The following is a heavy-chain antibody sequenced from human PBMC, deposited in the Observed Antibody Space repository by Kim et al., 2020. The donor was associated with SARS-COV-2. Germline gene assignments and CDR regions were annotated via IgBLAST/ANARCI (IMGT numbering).Heavy chain of an antibody. Sequence: GGSLRLSCAPSGFTFSSYAMHWVRQAPGKGLDWVAVTSYDGSQTYYADSVRGRFIISRDNSRNTLYLHMNSLRPEDMAVYYCARALQWVIAASPIDYWGQGTLVTVSS. CDR3: ARALQWVIAASPIDY. J-gene: IGHJ4*02. CDR1: GFTFSSYA. CDR2: TSYDGSQT. D-gene: IGHD2-21*01. V-gene: IGHV3-30*04.